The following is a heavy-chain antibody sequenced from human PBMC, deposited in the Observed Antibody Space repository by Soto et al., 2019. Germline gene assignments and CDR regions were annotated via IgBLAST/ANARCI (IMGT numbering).Heavy chain of an antibody. V-gene: IGHV4-39*01. J-gene: IGHJ4*02. CDR1: GASISGSYYY. CDR3: ATSQKGYNWNYFDH. CDR2: VFYTGFT. D-gene: IGHD1-20*01. Sequence: SETLSLTCAVSGASISGSYYYWAWLRQSPGKGPEWIGSVFYTGFTSYNPSLESRVSVSVDTSKSQFSLKLSAVTAADTAVYYCATSQKGYNWNYFDHWGQGARVTVSS.